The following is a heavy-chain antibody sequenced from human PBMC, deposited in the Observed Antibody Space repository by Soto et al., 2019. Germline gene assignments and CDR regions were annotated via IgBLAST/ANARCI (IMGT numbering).Heavy chain of an antibody. CDR1: GGSISSNNW. Sequence: QAQLQESGPGLVKPSGTLSLTCAVSGGSISSNNWWHWVRQPPGKGLEWIGEIHHSGGTNYSPSLKSRVTMSVEQSKNQFSLSLGSVTAADTAVYYCARERGAGTYQGFDYWGQGTLVTVSS. V-gene: IGHV4-4*02. CDR3: ARERGAGTYQGFDY. J-gene: IGHJ4*02. CDR2: IHHSGGT. D-gene: IGHD1-26*01.